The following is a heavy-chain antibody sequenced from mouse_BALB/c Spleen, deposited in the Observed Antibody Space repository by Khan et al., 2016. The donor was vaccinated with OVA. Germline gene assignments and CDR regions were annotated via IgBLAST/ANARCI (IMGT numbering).Heavy chain of an antibody. J-gene: IGHJ3*01. CDR1: GYTFTDYA. CDR3: ARGSGNSRFAY. V-gene: IGHV1S137*01. CDR2: ISTYYGDA. Sequence: GGELVGPGVSVKISCKGSGYTFTDYAMHWVKQSHAKSLEWIGVISTYYGDADYNQKFKGKATMTVDKSSSTAYMELARLTSEDSAIYYCARGSGNSRFAYWGQGTLVTVSA. D-gene: IGHD1-3*01.